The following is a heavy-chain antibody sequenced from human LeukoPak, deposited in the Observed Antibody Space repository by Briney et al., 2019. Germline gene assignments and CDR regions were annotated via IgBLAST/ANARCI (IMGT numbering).Heavy chain of an antibody. CDR2: INHSGST. J-gene: IGHJ4*02. CDR1: GGSFSGYY. Sequence: SETLSLTCAVYGGSFSGYYWSWIRQPPGKGLEWSGEINHSGSTNYNPSLKSRVTISVDTSKNQLSLKLSSVTAADTAVYYCARAWNWNYAELGYWGQGTLVTVSS. CDR3: ARAWNWNYAELGY. D-gene: IGHD1-7*01. V-gene: IGHV4-34*01.